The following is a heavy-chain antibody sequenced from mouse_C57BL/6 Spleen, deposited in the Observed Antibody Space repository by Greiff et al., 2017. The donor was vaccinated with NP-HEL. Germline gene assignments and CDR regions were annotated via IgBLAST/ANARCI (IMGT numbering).Heavy chain of an antibody. D-gene: IGHD2-3*01. CDR1: GYTFTSYW. J-gene: IGHJ1*03. Sequence: QVQLQQPGAELVMPGASVKLSCKASGYTFTSYWMHWVKQRPGQGLEWIGEIDPSDSYTNYNQKFKGKSTLTVDKSSSTAYMQLSSLTSEDSAVYYCARSSDGYYWYFDVWGTGTTVTVSS. CDR2: IDPSDSYT. CDR3: ARSSDGYYWYFDV. V-gene: IGHV1-69*01.